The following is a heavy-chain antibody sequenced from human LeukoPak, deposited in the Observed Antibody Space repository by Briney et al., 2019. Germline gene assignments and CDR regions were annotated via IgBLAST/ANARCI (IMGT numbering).Heavy chain of an antibody. J-gene: IGHJ4*02. V-gene: IGHV1-46*01. CDR1: GYTFTSYY. D-gene: IGHD3-22*01. CDR2: INPSGGST. Sequence: ASVKVSCKASGYTFTSYYMHWVRQAPEQGLEWMGIINPSGGSTTSAQKFQGRVTMTRDTSTSTVYMELRSLRSEDTAVYYCARGPGPADDGGGYCFDYWGQGTLVTVSS. CDR3: ARGPGPADDGGGYCFDY.